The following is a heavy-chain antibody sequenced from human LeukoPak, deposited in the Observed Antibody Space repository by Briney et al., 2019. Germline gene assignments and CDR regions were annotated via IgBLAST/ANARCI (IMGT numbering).Heavy chain of an antibody. Sequence: ASVKVSCKASGYTFTGYYMHWVRQAPGQGLEWMGWINPNSGGTNYAQKFQGRVTMTRDTSISTAYMELSSLRSEDTAVYYCARAYCSSTSCHDYYYYGMDVWGQGTTVTVSS. J-gene: IGHJ6*02. D-gene: IGHD2-2*01. CDR1: GYTFTGYY. CDR2: INPNSGGT. CDR3: ARAYCSSTSCHDYYYYGMDV. V-gene: IGHV1-2*02.